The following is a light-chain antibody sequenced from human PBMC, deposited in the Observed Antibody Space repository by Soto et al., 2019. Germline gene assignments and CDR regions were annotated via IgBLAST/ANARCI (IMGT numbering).Light chain of an antibody. J-gene: IGKJ1*01. Sequence: DVVMTQSPLSLPVTLGQPASISCRSSQSLVHSDGNTYLNWFQQRPGQSPRRLIDKVSNQDSGVPDRFSGSGSGTDFTLKMSRVEAEDVGVYYCMKGTHWPLTFGQGTKVEIK. V-gene: IGKV2-30*02. CDR2: KVS. CDR1: QSLVHSDGNTY. CDR3: MKGTHWPLT.